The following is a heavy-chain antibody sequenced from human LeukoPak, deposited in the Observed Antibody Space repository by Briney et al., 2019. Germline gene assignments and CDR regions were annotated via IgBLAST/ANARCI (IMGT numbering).Heavy chain of an antibody. D-gene: IGHD3-22*01. CDR1: GGSINDYY. V-gene: IGHV4-59*01. CDR2: IHYGGNT. J-gene: IGHJ4*02. Sequence: PSETLSHTCTVSGGSINDYYWSWIRQPPGKGLEWIGYIHYGGNTDYNPSLKSRVVISVDTPNNQFSLKLNSVTAADTAVYYCARRGSGYPYYFDYWGQGTLVTVSS. CDR3: ARRGSGYPYYFDY.